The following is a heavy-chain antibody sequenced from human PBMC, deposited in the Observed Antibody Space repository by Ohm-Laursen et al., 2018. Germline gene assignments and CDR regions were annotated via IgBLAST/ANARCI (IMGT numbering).Heavy chain of an antibody. CDR1: GFTFSSYG. Sequence: SLRLSCAASGFTFSSYGMHWVRQAPGKGLEWVAVISYDGSNKYYADSVKGRFTISRDNSKNTLYLQMNSLRAEDTAVYYCARDKHSYGLDYWGQGTLVTVSS. CDR2: ISYDGSNK. CDR3: ARDKHSYGLDY. J-gene: IGHJ4*02. D-gene: IGHD5-18*01. V-gene: IGHV3-30*03.